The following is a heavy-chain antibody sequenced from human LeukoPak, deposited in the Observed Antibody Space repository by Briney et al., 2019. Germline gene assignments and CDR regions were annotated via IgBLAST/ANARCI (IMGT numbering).Heavy chain of an antibody. D-gene: IGHD4-17*01. CDR3: ARNRSVTTTPGFDH. J-gene: IGHJ4*02. V-gene: IGHV4-38-2*01. CDR1: GYSIRGDDY. Sequence: PSETLSLTCAVSGYSIRGDDYWGWIRQSPGKGLEWIGSIYHSGSTHYNPSLKSRVTISVDTSKNQFSLMLNSVTAADPAVYYCARNRSVTTTPGFDHWGQGTLVTVSS. CDR2: IYHSGST.